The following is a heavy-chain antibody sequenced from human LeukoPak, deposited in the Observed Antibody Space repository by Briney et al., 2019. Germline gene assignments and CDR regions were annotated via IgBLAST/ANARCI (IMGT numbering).Heavy chain of an antibody. Sequence: GGSLRLSCAVSGFAFSATWMTWVRQAPGKGLECVANIKPDGSTRYYIDSVKGRFTVSRDNAKSSLYLQMNSLRVEDTGIDYCTTDLNHDGGGWGQEPLVPVSS. V-gene: IGHV3-7*01. J-gene: IGHJ4*02. D-gene: IGHD2-21*01. CDR3: TTDLNHDGGG. CDR2: IKPDGSTR. CDR1: GFAFSATW.